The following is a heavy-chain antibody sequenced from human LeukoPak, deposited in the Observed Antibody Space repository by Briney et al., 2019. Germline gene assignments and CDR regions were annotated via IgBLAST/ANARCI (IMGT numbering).Heavy chain of an antibody. CDR3: AKISHTAMVFGEDY. CDR1: GFTFSSYA. Sequence: PGGSLRLSCAASGFTFSSYAMSWVRQAPGKGLEWVSAISGSGGSTCYADSVKGRFTISRDNSKNTLYLQMNSLRAEDTAVYYCAKISHTAMVFGEDYWGQGTLVTVSS. D-gene: IGHD5-18*01. J-gene: IGHJ4*02. CDR2: ISGSGGST. V-gene: IGHV3-23*01.